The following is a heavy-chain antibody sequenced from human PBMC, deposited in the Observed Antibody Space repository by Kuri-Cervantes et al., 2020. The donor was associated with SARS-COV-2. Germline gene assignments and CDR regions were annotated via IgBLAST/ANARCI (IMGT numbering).Heavy chain of an antibody. Sequence: ASVKVSCKVSGYTLAELSMHWVRQAPGKGLEWMGGFDPEDGETIYAQKFQGRVTMTEDTSTDTAYMELSSLRSEDTAVYYCATSFAYYYDSSGHYWGQGTLVTVSS. CDR3: ATSFAYYYDSSGHY. J-gene: IGHJ4*02. D-gene: IGHD3-22*01. V-gene: IGHV1-24*01. CDR2: FDPEDGET. CDR1: GYTLAELS.